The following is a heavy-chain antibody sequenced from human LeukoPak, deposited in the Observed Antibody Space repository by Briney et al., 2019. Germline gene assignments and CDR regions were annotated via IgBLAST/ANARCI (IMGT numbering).Heavy chain of an antibody. CDR2: IYSGGST. Sequence: PGGSLRLSCAASGFTVSSNYMSWVRQAPGKGLEWVSVIYSGGSTYYADSVKGRFTISRDNSKNTLYLQMNSLRAEDTAVYYCATDDEANDYPYWGQGTLVTVSS. CDR1: GFTVSSNY. J-gene: IGHJ4*02. D-gene: IGHD4-11*01. V-gene: IGHV3-66*01. CDR3: ATDDEANDYPY.